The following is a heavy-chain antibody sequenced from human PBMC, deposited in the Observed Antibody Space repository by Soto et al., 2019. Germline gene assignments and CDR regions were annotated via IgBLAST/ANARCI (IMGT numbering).Heavy chain of an antibody. D-gene: IGHD3-10*01. CDR3: ARDFYGSGTYPQYFDS. CDR1: GGSISSNDW. J-gene: IGHJ4*02. CDR2: VCHSGGT. Sequence: QVQLQESGPGLVKPSGTLSLTCAVSGGSISSNDWWSWVRQPPGKGLGWIGAVCHSGGTNYNPSLKSRFTISLDRSKNHFSLNLSSVTAADTAVYYCARDFYGSGTYPQYFDSWGQRTLVTVSS. V-gene: IGHV4-4*02.